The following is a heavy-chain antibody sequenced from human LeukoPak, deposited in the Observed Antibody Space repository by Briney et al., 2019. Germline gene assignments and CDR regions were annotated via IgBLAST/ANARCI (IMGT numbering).Heavy chain of an antibody. CDR3: AKVGDCSSTSCYFNYYYYYMDV. CDR1: GFTFSSYA. V-gene: IGHV3-23*01. D-gene: IGHD2-2*01. J-gene: IGHJ6*03. Sequence: PGGSLRLSCAASGFTFSSYAMSWVRQAPGKGLEWVSAISGSGGSTYYADSVKGRFTISRDNPKNTLYLQMNSLRAEDTAVYYCAKVGDCSSTSCYFNYYYYYMDVWGKGTTVTVSS. CDR2: ISGSGGST.